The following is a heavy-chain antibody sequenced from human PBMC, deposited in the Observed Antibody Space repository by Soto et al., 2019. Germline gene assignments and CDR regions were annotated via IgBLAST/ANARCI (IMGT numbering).Heavy chain of an antibody. Sequence: EVQLLESGGGLVQPGGSLRLSCAASGFTFSRHAMSWVRQAPGKGLEWVSVISGSGGGIYYAGSVKGRFTISRDNSKIMLYLQMNSLRAEETALYYCAKRNMVGLAAYFDYWSQGILVTVSS. CDR3: AKRNMVGLAAYFDY. CDR2: ISGSGGGI. J-gene: IGHJ4*02. CDR1: GFTFSRHA. V-gene: IGHV3-23*01. D-gene: IGHD1-26*01.